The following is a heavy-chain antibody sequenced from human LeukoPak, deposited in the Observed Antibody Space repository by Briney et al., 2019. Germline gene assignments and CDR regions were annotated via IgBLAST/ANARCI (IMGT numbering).Heavy chain of an antibody. Sequence: GGSLRLSCAASGFTLSSYWMSWVRQAPGKGLEWVANIKQDGSEKYYVDSVKGRFTISRDNAKNSLYLQMNSLRAEDTAVYYCARRFLDRAGPRQGDYYYYMDVWGKGTTVTVSS. J-gene: IGHJ6*03. CDR3: ARRFLDRAGPRQGDYYYYMDV. CDR1: GFTLSSYW. CDR2: IKQDGSEK. D-gene: IGHD3/OR15-3a*01. V-gene: IGHV3-7*01.